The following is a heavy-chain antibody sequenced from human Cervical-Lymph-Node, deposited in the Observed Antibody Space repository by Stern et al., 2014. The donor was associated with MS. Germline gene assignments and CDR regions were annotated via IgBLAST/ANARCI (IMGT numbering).Heavy chain of an antibody. CDR3: ARAGGGRGDVYYYAMDV. Sequence: VQLVESGPGLVKTSETLSLSCAVSGGSISFYYWRWIRQSPGKGLEWIGHIYHSGTTNYNPSLKSRVTISVDTSKNQLSLKVNSVTAADTAIYYCARAGGGRGDVYYYAMDVWGQGTTVIVSS. CDR2: IYHSGTT. CDR1: GGSISFYY. D-gene: IGHD3-16*01. V-gene: IGHV4-59*01. J-gene: IGHJ6*02.